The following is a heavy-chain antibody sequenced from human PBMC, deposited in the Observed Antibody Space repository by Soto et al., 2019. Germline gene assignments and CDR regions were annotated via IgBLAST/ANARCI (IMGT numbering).Heavy chain of an antibody. Sequence: SETLSLTCTVSGGSISSGGYYWSWIRQHPGKGLGWIGYIYYSGSTYYNPSLKSRVTISVDTSKNQFSLKLSSVTAADTAVYYCARDQEQQLVRLLDPWGQGTLVTVSS. CDR2: IYYSGST. CDR3: ARDQEQQLVRLLDP. J-gene: IGHJ5*02. CDR1: GGSISSGGYY. V-gene: IGHV4-31*03. D-gene: IGHD6-13*01.